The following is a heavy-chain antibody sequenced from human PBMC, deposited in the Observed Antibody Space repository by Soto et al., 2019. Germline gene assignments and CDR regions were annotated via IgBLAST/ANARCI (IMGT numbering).Heavy chain of an antibody. CDR3: AKAGYCAGGSCLNWFGP. D-gene: IGHD2-15*01. Sequence: QVQLVQSGVEVKKPGASVKVSCRASGYTFATYGINWARQTPGQGLERMGWISADNGNTNYAQKFQGRVTMTTDTSTSTAYMELRSLTSDDTAVYYCAKAGYCAGGSCLNWFGPWGQGTLVTVSS. CDR2: ISADNGNT. CDR1: GYTFATYG. J-gene: IGHJ5*02. V-gene: IGHV1-18*01.